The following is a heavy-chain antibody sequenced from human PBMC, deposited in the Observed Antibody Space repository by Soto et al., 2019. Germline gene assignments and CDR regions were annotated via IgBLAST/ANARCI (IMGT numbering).Heavy chain of an antibody. V-gene: IGHV3-30*18. Sequence: QVQLVESGGGVVQPGRSLRLSCAASGFTFSSYGMHWVRQAPGKGLEWVAVISYDGSNKYYADSVKGRFTISRDNSKNPLYLQMNSLRAEDTAVYYWAKDRARGWFDHWGQGTLVTVSS. CDR2: ISYDGSNK. D-gene: IGHD6-6*01. J-gene: IGHJ5*02. CDR3: AKDRARGWFDH. CDR1: GFTFSSYG.